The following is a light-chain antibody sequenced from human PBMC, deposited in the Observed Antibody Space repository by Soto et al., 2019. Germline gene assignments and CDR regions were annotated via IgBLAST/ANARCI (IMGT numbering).Light chain of an antibody. J-gene: IGKJ4*01. CDR1: QDISSY. CDR3: QQYDNLPLT. CDR2: DAS. Sequence: DIQMTQSPSSLSASVGARVTITCQASQDISSYLSWYQQKPGKAPKLLVYDASNLETGVPSRFSGSGSVTDFTFTISSLQPEDIATYYFQQYDNLPLTFGGGTKVEIK. V-gene: IGKV1-33*01.